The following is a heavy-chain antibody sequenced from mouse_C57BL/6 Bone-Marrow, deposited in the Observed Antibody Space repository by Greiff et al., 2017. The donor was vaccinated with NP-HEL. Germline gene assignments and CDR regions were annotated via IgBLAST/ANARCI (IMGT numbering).Heavy chain of an antibody. CDR1: GYTFTSYW. J-gene: IGHJ4*01. CDR3: ARGPLDSSGYFYAMDY. D-gene: IGHD3-2*02. CDR2: INPSSGST. V-gene: IGHV1-7*01. Sequence: QVQLQQSGAELAKPGASVKLSCKASGYTFTSYWMHWVKQRPGQGLEWIGYINPSSGSTKYNQKFKDKATLTADKSSSTAYMQLSSLTYEDSAVYYCARGPLDSSGYFYAMDYWGQGTSVTVSS.